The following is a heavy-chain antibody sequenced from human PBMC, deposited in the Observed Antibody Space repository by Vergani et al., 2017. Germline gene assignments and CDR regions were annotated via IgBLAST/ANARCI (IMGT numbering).Heavy chain of an antibody. CDR2: IWHDGGNK. Sequence: QVQLVESGGGVVQPGRSLRLSCVMSGFTVTNYAIFWVRQAPGKGLEWVSVIWHDGGNKHFADSVAGRFAISRDDSKKTVYLEMTNLRAEDTALYYCVRDRYEGTSPYNGRLLGLWGQGTRVTVSS. D-gene: IGHD1-1*01. CDR3: VRDRYEGTSPYNGRLLGL. V-gene: IGHV3-33*01. CDR1: GFTVTNYA. J-gene: IGHJ4*02.